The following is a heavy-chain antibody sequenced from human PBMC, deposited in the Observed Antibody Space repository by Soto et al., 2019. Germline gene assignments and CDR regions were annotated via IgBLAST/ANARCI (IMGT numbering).Heavy chain of an antibody. CDR3: ARDKRDLRFLEWSYYFDY. J-gene: IGHJ4*02. CDR2: ISSNGGSI. D-gene: IGHD3-3*01. CDR1: GFSFSSYA. Sequence: GGSLRLSCAASGFSFSSYAMHWVRQAPGKGLEYVSAISSNGGSIYYGNSVKGRFTISRDNSKNTLYLQMGSLRAEDMAVYYCARDKRDLRFLEWSYYFDYWGQGTLVTVSS. V-gene: IGHV3-64*01.